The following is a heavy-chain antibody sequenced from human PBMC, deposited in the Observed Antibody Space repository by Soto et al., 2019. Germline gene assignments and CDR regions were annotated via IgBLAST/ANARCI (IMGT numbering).Heavy chain of an antibody. Sequence: GGSLRLSCAASGFTVSSNYMSWVRQAPGKGLEWVSVIYSGGSTYYADSVKGRFTISRDNSKNTLYLQMNSLRAEDTAVYYCARDQLFTRPAFGMDVWGQGTTVTVSS. CDR3: ARDQLFTRPAFGMDV. CDR1: GFTVSSNY. J-gene: IGHJ6*02. CDR2: IYSGGST. D-gene: IGHD1-1*01. V-gene: IGHV3-53*01.